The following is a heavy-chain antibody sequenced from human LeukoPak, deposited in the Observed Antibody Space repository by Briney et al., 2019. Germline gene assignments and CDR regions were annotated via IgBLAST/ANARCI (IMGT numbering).Heavy chain of an antibody. CDR3: ARGPNESGFDY. D-gene: IGHD1-1*01. CDR2: INHSGST. V-gene: IGHV4-34*01. J-gene: IGHJ4*02. Sequence: PSETLSLTCAVYGGSFSGYYWSWIRQPPGKGLEWIGEINHSGSTNYNPSLKSRVTISVDTSKNQFSLKLSSVTAADTAVYYCARGPNESGFDYWGQGTLVTVSS. CDR1: GGSFSGYY.